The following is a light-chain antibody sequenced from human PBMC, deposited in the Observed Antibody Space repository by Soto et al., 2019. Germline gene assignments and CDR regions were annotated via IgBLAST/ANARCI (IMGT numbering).Light chain of an antibody. Sequence: QSVLTQPPSASGTPGQRVTISCSGSGSSIGTNTVNWYRQLPVTAPKLRTYGNNQRPSGVPDRFSGSKSGTSASLAISGLQSEDEADYYCAAWDGSLNNVLFGGGTKLTVL. CDR3: AAWDGSLNNVL. V-gene: IGLV1-44*01. CDR2: GNN. CDR1: GSSIGTNT. J-gene: IGLJ2*01.